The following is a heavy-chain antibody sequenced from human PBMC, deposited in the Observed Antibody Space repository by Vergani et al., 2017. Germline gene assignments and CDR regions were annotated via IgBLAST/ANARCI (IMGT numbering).Heavy chain of an antibody. CDR3: ARAGRIFGVVIIYLDY. V-gene: IGHV3-30-3*01. D-gene: IGHD3-3*01. CDR2: ISYDGSNK. CDR1: GFTFSSYA. J-gene: IGHJ4*02. Sequence: VQLVESGGGVVQPGRSLRLSCAASGFTFSSYAMHWVRQAPGKGLEWVAVISYDGSNKYYADSVKGRFTISRDNSKNTLYLQMNSLGAEDTAVYYCARAGRIFGVVIIYLDYGGQGTLVTVSS.